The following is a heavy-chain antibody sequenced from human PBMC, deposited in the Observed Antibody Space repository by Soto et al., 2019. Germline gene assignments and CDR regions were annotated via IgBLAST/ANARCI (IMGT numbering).Heavy chain of an antibody. Sequence: QVQLVESGGGLVKPGGSLRLSCAASGFTFSDYYMSWIRQAPGKGLEWVSYISSSGSTIYYADSVKGRFTISRDNAKNSLYLQRNSLRAEDTAVNYCAGKGYSSSWYTWMVDYWGQGTLVTVSS. CDR2: ISSSGSTI. CDR1: GFTFSDYY. J-gene: IGHJ4*02. CDR3: AGKGYSSSWYTWMVDY. D-gene: IGHD6-13*01. V-gene: IGHV3-11*01.